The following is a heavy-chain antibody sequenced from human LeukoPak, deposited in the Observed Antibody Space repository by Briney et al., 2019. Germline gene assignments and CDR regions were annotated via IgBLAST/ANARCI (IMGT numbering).Heavy chain of an antibody. CDR1: GYSFTSYW. Sequence: GESLKISCKGSGYSFTSYWIGWVRQMPGKGLEWMGIIYPGDSDTRYSPSFQGQVTTSADKSIRTAYLQWSSLKASDTAMYYCARQDYYGSGSYYNWYYFDYWGQGTLVTVSS. CDR3: ARQDYYGSGSYYNWYYFDY. J-gene: IGHJ4*02. V-gene: IGHV5-51*01. D-gene: IGHD3-10*01. CDR2: IYPGDSDT.